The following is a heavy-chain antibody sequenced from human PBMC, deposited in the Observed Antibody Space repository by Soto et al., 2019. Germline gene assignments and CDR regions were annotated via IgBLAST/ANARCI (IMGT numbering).Heavy chain of an antibody. CDR2: IYHSGST. Sequence: QLQLQESGPGLVKPSETSSLTCTVSGGSINSDTDYWAWIRQPPGKALEWIGSIYHSGSTYQNPSLKSRITMSVDKSKTQFSLRLPYVTAAATAVYYCERRLEEYGNYWFDPWGQGILVTVSS. V-gene: IGHV4-39*01. CDR3: ERRLEEYGNYWFDP. D-gene: IGHD4-17*01. J-gene: IGHJ5*02. CDR1: GGSINSDTDY.